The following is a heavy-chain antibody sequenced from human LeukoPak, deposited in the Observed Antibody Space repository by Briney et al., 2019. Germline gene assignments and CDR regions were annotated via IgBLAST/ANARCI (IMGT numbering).Heavy chain of an antibody. D-gene: IGHD3-22*01. Sequence: ASVKVSCKASGYTFTSYGISWVRQAPGQGLEWMGWISAYNGNTNYAQKLQGRVTMTTDTSTSTAYMELRSLRSDDTAVYYCARAPNLQSVKVVYFDYWGQGTLVTVSS. CDR2: ISAYNGNT. J-gene: IGHJ4*02. CDR3: ARAPNLQSVKVVYFDY. CDR1: GYTFTSYG. V-gene: IGHV1-18*01.